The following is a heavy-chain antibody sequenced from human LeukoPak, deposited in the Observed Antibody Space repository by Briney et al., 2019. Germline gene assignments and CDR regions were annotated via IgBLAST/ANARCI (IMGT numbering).Heavy chain of an antibody. CDR2: MDYSGST. CDR1: GGSISSYY. Sequence: PSETLSLTCTVSGGSISSYYWSWIRQPPGKGLEWIGYMDYSGSTNYNPVVKSRVTISADTSKNQFSLKLSSVTAADTAVYYCARDSYYYGSGSTTINWFDPWGQGTLVTVSS. V-gene: IGHV4-59*12. D-gene: IGHD3-10*01. CDR3: ARDSYYYGSGSTTINWFDP. J-gene: IGHJ5*02.